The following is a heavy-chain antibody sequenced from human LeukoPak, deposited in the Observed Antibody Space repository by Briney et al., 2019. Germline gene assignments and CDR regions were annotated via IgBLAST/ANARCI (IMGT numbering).Heavy chain of an antibody. CDR1: GGSFSGYY. J-gene: IGHJ4*02. Sequence: PSETLSLTCAVYGGSFSGYYWSWIRQPPGKGLEWIGEINHSGSTNYNPSLKSRVTISVDTSKNQFSLKLSSVTAADTAVYYCAGGDSSGDFHYVDYWGQGTLVTVSS. CDR3: AGGDSSGDFHYVDY. D-gene: IGHD3-22*01. CDR2: INHSGST. V-gene: IGHV4-34*01.